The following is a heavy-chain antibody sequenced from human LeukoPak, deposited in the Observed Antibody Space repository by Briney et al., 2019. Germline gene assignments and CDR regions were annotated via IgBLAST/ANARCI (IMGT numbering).Heavy chain of an antibody. Sequence: ASVKVSCKASGYTLTSYDINWVRQASGQGLEWMAWMNPSSGKTGCAQKFQGRLTISRDTSTSTAYMELRSLRSDDTAVYYCARNYYGSGSYYNARMDVWGKGTTVTVSS. J-gene: IGHJ6*04. CDR1: GYTLTSYD. D-gene: IGHD3-10*01. V-gene: IGHV1-8*01. CDR2: MNPSSGKT. CDR3: ARNYYGSGSYYNARMDV.